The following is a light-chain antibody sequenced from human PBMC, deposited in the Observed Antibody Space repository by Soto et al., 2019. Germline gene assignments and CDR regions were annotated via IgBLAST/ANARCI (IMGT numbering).Light chain of an antibody. CDR2: DAS. J-gene: IGKJ1*01. Sequence: EIVLAQSPATLSLTPGGRATLSCRASQSVSLALAWYQQKPGQAPRLLIYDASKRASGFPARFSGSGSGTDFTLTISSLEPEDFAVYYCQERTGWPPWTFGQGTKADIK. CDR3: QERTGWPPWT. CDR1: QSVSLA. V-gene: IGKV3-11*01.